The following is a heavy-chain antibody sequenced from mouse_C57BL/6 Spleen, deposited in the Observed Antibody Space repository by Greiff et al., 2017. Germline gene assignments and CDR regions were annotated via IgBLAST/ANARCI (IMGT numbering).Heavy chain of an antibody. Sequence: EVQLQQSGPELVKPGASVKISCKASGYTFTDYYMNWVKQSHGKSLEWIGDINPNNGGTSYNQKFTGKATLTVDKSSSTAYMELRSLTSEDSAVYYCALPYFDYWGQGTTLTVSS. CDR2: INPNNGGT. D-gene: IGHD2-10*01. J-gene: IGHJ2*01. V-gene: IGHV1-26*01. CDR1: GYTFTDYY. CDR3: ALPYFDY.